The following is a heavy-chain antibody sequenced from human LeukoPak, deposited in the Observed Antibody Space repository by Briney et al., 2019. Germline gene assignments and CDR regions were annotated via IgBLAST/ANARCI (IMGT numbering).Heavy chain of an antibody. Sequence: PGGSLRLSCAASGFTVSSNYMTWVRQAPGKGLEWVSVIYSGGGTYYADSVKGRFTISRDNFKNTLYLQMNSLRAEDTAVYYCAKDPYYYDSSGYLHFWGQGTLVTVSS. CDR2: IYSGGGT. J-gene: IGHJ4*02. CDR3: AKDPYYYDSSGYLHF. D-gene: IGHD3-22*01. CDR1: GFTVSSNY. V-gene: IGHV3-53*01.